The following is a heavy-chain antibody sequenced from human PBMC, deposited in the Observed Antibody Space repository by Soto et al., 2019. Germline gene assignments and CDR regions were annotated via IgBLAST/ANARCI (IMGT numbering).Heavy chain of an antibody. CDR3: ARGYYSGSNPSAFDY. CDR1: GGTFSSYT. J-gene: IGHJ4*02. CDR2: ITPTLNIA. V-gene: IGHV1-69*01. Sequence: QLQLVQSGAEVREPGSSVKVSCKASGGTFSSYTVIWVRQAPGQGLEWMGGITPTLNIAKYAEKFQVRVTITADESTSTVHMHLSRLRAEDTAVYCCARGYYSGSNPSAFDYWGQGTLVAVSS. D-gene: IGHD1-26*01.